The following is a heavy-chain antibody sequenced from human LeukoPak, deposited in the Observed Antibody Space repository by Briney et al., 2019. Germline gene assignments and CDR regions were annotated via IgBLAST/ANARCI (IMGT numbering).Heavy chain of an antibody. Sequence: PGGSLRLSCAASGFTFSSYAMSWVRQAPGKGLEWVSAISGSGGNTYYADSEKGRFTVSRDNSKNTLYLQMNSLRADDTAVYYCARRGRGGSYRLDYWGQGTLVTVSS. D-gene: IGHD1-26*01. CDR1: GFTFSSYA. J-gene: IGHJ4*02. V-gene: IGHV3-23*01. CDR2: ISGSGGNT. CDR3: ARRGRGGSYRLDY.